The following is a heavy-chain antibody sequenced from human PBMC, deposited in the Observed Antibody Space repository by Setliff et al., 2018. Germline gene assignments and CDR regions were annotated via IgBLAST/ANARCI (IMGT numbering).Heavy chain of an antibody. CDR1: GDSMSTYY. CDR3: ARGNMFDGSGRWFDY. Sequence: PSETLSLTCSVSGDSMSTYYWNWIRQSPGKGLEWIGNIYFGGSADYNPSLKSRVTISVDMSNNQYSLRLNSLTAADTAIYYCARGNMFDGSGRWFDYWGQGTLVTV. V-gene: IGHV4-59*01. D-gene: IGHD3-10*01. CDR2: IYFGGSA. J-gene: IGHJ4*02.